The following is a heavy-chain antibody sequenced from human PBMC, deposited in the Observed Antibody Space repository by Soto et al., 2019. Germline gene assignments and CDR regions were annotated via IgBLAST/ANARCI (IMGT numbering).Heavy chain of an antibody. Sequence: QVQLVQSGAEVKKPGSSVKFSCKASGSTFSSYTINWVGQAPGQGLEWMGRNIPVLGIANYAQKFQGRVTITADKSTSTAYMELSSLRSEDTAVYYCARGVVLNWFDPWGQGTLVTVSS. CDR3: ARGVVLNWFDP. V-gene: IGHV1-69*02. CDR1: GSTFSSYT. CDR2: NIPVLGIA. D-gene: IGHD2-15*01. J-gene: IGHJ5*02.